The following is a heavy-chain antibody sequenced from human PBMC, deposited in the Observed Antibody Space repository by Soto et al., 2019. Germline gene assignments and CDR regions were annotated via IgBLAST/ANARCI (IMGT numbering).Heavy chain of an antibody. V-gene: IGHV3-21*01. J-gene: IGHJ4*02. CDR1: GFTFRSYT. Sequence: EVQLVESGGGLVKPGGSLRLSCAASGFTFRSYTMNWVRQAPGKGLEWVSSISSGNNYIYYADSVMGRFTISRDNAKNSLYLQMNSLRAEDTAVYYCARDRRDGYNFDYWGQGTLVTVSS. CDR2: ISSGNNYI. D-gene: IGHD5-12*01. CDR3: ARDRRDGYNFDY.